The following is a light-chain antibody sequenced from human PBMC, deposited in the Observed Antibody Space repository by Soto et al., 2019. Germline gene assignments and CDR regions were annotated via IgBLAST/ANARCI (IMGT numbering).Light chain of an antibody. CDR1: SSDVGAYNY. V-gene: IGLV2-8*01. CDR3: RWSAGSSIWV. Sequence: QSALTQPPSASGSPGQSVTISCTGTSSDVGAYNYVSWYQQHPGKAPKLMIYDVSKRPSGVPDRFSGSKSGNTASLTVSGLQPEDEADYYCRWSAGSSIWVFGGGTKLTVL. J-gene: IGLJ3*02. CDR2: DVS.